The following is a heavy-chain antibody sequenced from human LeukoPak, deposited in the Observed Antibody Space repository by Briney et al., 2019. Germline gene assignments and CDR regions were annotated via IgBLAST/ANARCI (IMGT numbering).Heavy chain of an antibody. CDR1: GFTFSSYA. Sequence: GGSLRLSCAASGFTFSSYAMSWVRQAPGKGLEWVSVSSGSGGSTYYADSVKGRFTISRDNSKNTLYLQMNSLRAEDTAVYYCAKDGGGYDRILGFNDYWGQGTLVTVSS. D-gene: IGHD5-12*01. V-gene: IGHV3-23*01. J-gene: IGHJ4*02. CDR2: SSGSGGST. CDR3: AKDGGGYDRILGFNDY.